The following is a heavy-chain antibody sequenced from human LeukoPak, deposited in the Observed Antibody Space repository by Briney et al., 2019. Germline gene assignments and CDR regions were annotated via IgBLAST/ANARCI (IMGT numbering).Heavy chain of an antibody. J-gene: IGHJ4*02. D-gene: IGHD3-22*01. Sequence: ASVKVSCKASGYTFTSYGISWVRQAPGQGLEWMGWISAYNGNTNYAQKLQGRVTMTTDTSTSTSYMELRSLRSDDTAVYYCARAEYYYDLKDYWGQGTLVTVSS. V-gene: IGHV1-18*01. CDR2: ISAYNGNT. CDR1: GYTFTSYG. CDR3: ARAEYYYDLKDY.